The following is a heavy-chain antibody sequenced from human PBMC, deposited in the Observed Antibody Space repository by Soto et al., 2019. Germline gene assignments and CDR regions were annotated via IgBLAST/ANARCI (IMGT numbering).Heavy chain of an antibody. Sequence: SETLSLTCAVSGGSISSNNWWSWVRQPPGKGLEWIGEIYHGGSTNYTPSLKSRVTMSLDKSKNQFSLKLSSVTAADAAVYYCARTRGYYYDSSGYYPFDYWGQGTLVTVSS. V-gene: IGHV4-4*02. CDR3: ARTRGYYYDSSGYYPFDY. D-gene: IGHD3-22*01. CDR1: GGSISSNNW. J-gene: IGHJ4*02. CDR2: IYHGGST.